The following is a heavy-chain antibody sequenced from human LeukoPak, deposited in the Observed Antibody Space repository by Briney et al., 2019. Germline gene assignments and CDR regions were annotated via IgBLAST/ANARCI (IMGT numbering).Heavy chain of an antibody. CDR3: ARESSNSLYMDV. V-gene: IGHV3-53*01. Sequence: GGSPRPSCAASGITVGSSYMYWVRQAPGKGLEYVSAIYSGGTTYYADSVKGRFTISRDNSKNTLFLQMNSLRADDTAVYHCARESSNSLYMDVWGKGTTVTVSS. CDR2: IYSGGTT. CDR1: GITVGSSY. J-gene: IGHJ6*03. D-gene: IGHD4-11*01.